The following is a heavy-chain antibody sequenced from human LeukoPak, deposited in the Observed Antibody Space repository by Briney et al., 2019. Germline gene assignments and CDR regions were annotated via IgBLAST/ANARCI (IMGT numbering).Heavy chain of an antibody. CDR2: ISSSSDTI. CDR1: GFTFSDYY. Sequence: PGGSLRLSCAASGFTFSDYYMSWIRQAPGKGLEWVSYISSSSDTIYYADSVKGRFTISRDNAKNSLFLQMNSLRAEDTAVYYCAVKTVGATFDYWGQGTLVTVSS. J-gene: IGHJ4*02. V-gene: IGHV3-11*04. D-gene: IGHD1-26*01. CDR3: AVKTVGATFDY.